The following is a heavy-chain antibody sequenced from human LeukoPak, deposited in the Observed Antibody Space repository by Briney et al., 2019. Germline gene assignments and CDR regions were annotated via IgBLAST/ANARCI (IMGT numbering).Heavy chain of an antibody. Sequence: PGGSLRLSCAASGFTFSSYGMHWVRQAPGKGLEWVAAIWHDGSNKDYADSVKGRFTISRDNSKNTLYLQMNSLRVEDTAVYYCANSIVVVPAGEGLTNWFDPWGQGTLVTVSS. CDR3: ANSIVVVPAGEGLTNWFDP. J-gene: IGHJ5*02. D-gene: IGHD2-2*01. CDR1: GFTFSSYG. CDR2: IWHDGSNK. V-gene: IGHV3-33*03.